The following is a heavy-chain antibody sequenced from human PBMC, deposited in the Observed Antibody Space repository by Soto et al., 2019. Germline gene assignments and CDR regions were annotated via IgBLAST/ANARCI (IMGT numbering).Heavy chain of an antibody. CDR2: IKNGGST. J-gene: IGHJ6*02. CDR1: GFTVSSNY. CDR3: ARDRIPTGMDV. Sequence: ESGGGLVQPGGSLRLSYAASGFTVSSNYMSWVRQAPGKGLEWVSVIKNGGSTYYADSVKGRFTITRDNSKNTLYLQMNSLRAEDTAVYYCARDRIPTGMDVWGQGTTVTVSS. V-gene: IGHV3-66*01.